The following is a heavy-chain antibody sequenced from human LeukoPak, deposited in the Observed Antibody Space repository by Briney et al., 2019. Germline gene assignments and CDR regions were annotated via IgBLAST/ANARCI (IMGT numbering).Heavy chain of an antibody. J-gene: IGHJ6*02. D-gene: IGHD3-9*01. CDR1: GGSFSGYY. CDR2: INHSGST. CDR3: ARLLSLGDRYFDWLGHYYYYGMDV. Sequence: KASETLSLTCAVYGGSFSGYYWSWIRQPPGKGLEWIGEINHSGSTNYNPSLKSRVAISVDTSKNQFSLKLSSVTAADTAVYYCARLLSLGDRYFDWLGHYYYYGMDVWGQGTTVTVSS. V-gene: IGHV4-34*01.